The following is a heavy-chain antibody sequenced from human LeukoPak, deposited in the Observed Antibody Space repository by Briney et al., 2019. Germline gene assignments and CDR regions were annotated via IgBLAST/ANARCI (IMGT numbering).Heavy chain of an antibody. V-gene: IGHV3-48*03. CDR3: ARVRVLLWFGERDYGMDV. J-gene: IGHJ6*04. Sequence: GGSLRLSCAASGFTFSSYEMNWVRQAPGKGLEWVSYISSSGSTIYYADSVKGRFTISRDNAKNSLYLQMNSLRAEDTAVYYCARVRVLLWFGERDYGMDVWGKGITVTVSS. CDR2: ISSSGSTI. CDR1: GFTFSSYE. D-gene: IGHD3-10*01.